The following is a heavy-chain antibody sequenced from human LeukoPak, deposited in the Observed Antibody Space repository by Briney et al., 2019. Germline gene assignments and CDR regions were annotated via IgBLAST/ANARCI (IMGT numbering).Heavy chain of an antibody. J-gene: IGHJ3*02. CDR2: IYYSGST. CDR1: GGSISSYY. V-gene: IGHV4-59*01. CDR3: ARDAYYYDSSGYFYGAFDI. Sequence: SETLSLTCTVSGGSISSYYWSWIRQPPGKGLEWIGYIYYSGSTNYNPSLESRVTISVDTSKNQFSLKLSSVTAADTAVYYCARDAYYYDSSGYFYGAFDIWGQGTMVTVSS. D-gene: IGHD3-22*01.